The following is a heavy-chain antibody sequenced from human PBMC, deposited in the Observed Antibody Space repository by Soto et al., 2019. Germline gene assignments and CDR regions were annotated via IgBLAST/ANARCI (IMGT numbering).Heavy chain of an antibody. CDR2: IVPLFGKA. CDR3: ARQFDYETSGYYYAY. J-gene: IGHJ4*02. CDR1: GGTFNKNA. D-gene: IGHD3-22*01. V-gene: IGHV1-69*13. Sequence: ASVKVSCKAAGGTFNKNAIDWVRQVPGQGLEWMGGIVPLFGKANYAQKFQGRVTITADEATNTAYMELRSLRSEDTAVYYCARQFDYETSGYYYAYWGQGTLVTVSS.